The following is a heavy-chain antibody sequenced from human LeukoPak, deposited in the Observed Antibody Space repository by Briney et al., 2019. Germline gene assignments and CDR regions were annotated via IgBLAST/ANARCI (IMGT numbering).Heavy chain of an antibody. CDR2: ISPNSGDT. V-gene: IGHV1-2*06. Sequence: ASVKVSCKTSGYTFTDYYMHWVRQAPGQGLEWMGRISPNSGDTNYAQKFQGRVTMTRDTSISTAYMELTRLRSDDAAVYYCAREEKYYYDSSGYLDWGQGTLVTVSS. CDR3: AREEKYYYDSSGYLD. D-gene: IGHD3-22*01. J-gene: IGHJ4*02. CDR1: GYTFTDYY.